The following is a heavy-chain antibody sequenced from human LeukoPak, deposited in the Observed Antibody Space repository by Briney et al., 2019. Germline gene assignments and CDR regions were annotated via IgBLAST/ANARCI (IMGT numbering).Heavy chain of an antibody. Sequence: SETLSLTCAVYGGSFSGYYWSWIRQPPGKGLEWIGEINHSGSTNYNPSLSSRVTISVDKSKNQFSLQLASVTAADTAVYYCARNYYYDSSGYYLRLDPWGQGTLVTVSS. CDR1: GGSFSGYY. J-gene: IGHJ5*02. CDR2: INHSGST. CDR3: ARNYYYDSSGYYLRLDP. V-gene: IGHV4-34*01. D-gene: IGHD3-22*01.